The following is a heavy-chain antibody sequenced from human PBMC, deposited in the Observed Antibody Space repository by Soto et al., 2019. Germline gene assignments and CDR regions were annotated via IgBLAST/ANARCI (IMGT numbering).Heavy chain of an antibody. D-gene: IGHD1-1*01. CDR1: GYSISSGYY. Sequence: SETLSLTCAVCGYSISSGYYWGWIRQPPGKGLEWIGSIYHSVSTYYNPSLKTRVTISVDTSKNQFSLKLSSVTAADTAVSYCASDPPPTATTGYYYVMEVWGKRTPV. CDR3: ASDPPPTATTGYYYVMEV. J-gene: IGHJ6*04. V-gene: IGHV4-38-2*01. CDR2: IYHSVST.